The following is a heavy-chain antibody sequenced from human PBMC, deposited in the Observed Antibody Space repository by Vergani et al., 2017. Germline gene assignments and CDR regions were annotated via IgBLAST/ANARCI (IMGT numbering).Heavy chain of an antibody. CDR1: GFTFDDYA. D-gene: IGHD2-15*01. CDR2: ISSSSSYI. J-gene: IGHJ6*02. Sequence: EVQLVESGGGLVQPGRSLRLSCAASGFTFDDYAMHWVRQAPGKGLEWVSGISSSSSYIYYADSVKGRFTISRDNAKNSLYLQVNSLRAEDTAVYYCARPYCRGGSCYSGDLADVWGQGTTVTVSS. CDR3: ARPYCRGGSCYSGDLADV. V-gene: IGHV3-9*01.